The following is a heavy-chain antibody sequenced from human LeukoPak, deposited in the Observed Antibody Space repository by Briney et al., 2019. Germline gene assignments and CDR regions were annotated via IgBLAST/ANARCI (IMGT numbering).Heavy chain of an antibody. D-gene: IGHD3-9*01. CDR1: GGSISIYY. CDR3: ARGEDFERYYLAY. CDR2: IYYTGTT. Sequence: SETLSLTCSVSGGSISIYYWTWIRQIPGKGLEWIGYIYYTGTTNYNPLFESRATISVDTSKNQFSLKLTPVTAADTAVYFCARGEDFERYYLAYWGQGTLVTVSS. J-gene: IGHJ4*02. V-gene: IGHV4-59*01.